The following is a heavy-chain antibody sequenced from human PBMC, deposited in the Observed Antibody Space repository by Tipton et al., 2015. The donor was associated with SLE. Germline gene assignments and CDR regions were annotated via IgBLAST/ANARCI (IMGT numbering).Heavy chain of an antibody. Sequence: TLSLTCTVSGGSISNYYWSWIRQSPGKGLEWIGYIYTSGSTNYNPSLKSRVTISADTSKNQFSLKLSSVTAADTAVYYCASGGYGSGSHYLGGWFDPWGRGTLVTVSS. CDR3: ASGGYGSGSHYLGGWFDP. V-gene: IGHV4-4*08. CDR1: GGSISNYY. CDR2: IYTSGST. D-gene: IGHD3-10*01. J-gene: IGHJ5*02.